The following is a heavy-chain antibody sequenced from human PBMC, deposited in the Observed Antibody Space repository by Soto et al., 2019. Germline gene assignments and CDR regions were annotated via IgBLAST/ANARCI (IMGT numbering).Heavy chain of an antibody. V-gene: IGHV4-39*01. CDR2: IYDSGTA. Sequence: QLQLRESGPGLVKPSETLSLTGTISGGAIIASGFHWASIRHPPGKRMEWIGSIYDSGTANYSPSLKSRLAIDVDTSKNQFSLRLSSVTAADTAVYYCATRSGDYVGWFDPWGPGTRVTFSS. CDR3: ATRSGDYVGWFDP. D-gene: IGHD4-17*01. CDR1: GGAIIASGFH. J-gene: IGHJ5*02.